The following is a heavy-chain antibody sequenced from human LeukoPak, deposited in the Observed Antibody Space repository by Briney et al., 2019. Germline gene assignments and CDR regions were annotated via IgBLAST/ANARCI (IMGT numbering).Heavy chain of an antibody. CDR1: GFTVSSNY. V-gene: IGHV3-53*01. D-gene: IGHD6-19*01. Sequence: GGSLRLSCAASGFTVSSNYMNWVRQAPGKGLEWVSVIYTGGSAYYADSVKGRFTISRDNSKNMLYLQMNSLRAEDTAVYYCARAQSSSDYFDCWGQGTLVTVSS. J-gene: IGHJ4*02. CDR2: IYTGGSA. CDR3: ARAQSSSDYFDC.